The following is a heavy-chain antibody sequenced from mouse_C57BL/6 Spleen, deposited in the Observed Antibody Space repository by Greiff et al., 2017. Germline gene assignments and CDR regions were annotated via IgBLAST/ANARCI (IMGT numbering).Heavy chain of an antibody. CDR3: ERWNGDVYWYFDV. V-gene: IGHV1-52*01. CDR1: GYTFTSYW. J-gene: IGHJ1*03. CDR2: IDPSDSET. Sequence: QVQLQQPGAELVRPGSSVKLSCKASGYTFTSYWMHWVKQRPIQGLEWIGNIDPSDSETHYNQKFKDKATVTVDKSSSTAYMQLSSLTSEDAAVYYCERWNGDVYWYFDVWGTGTTVTVSS.